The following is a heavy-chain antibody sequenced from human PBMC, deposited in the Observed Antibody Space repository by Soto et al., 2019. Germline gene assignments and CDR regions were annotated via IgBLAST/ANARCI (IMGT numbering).Heavy chain of an antibody. Sequence: SETLSLTCTVSGGSISSGGYYWSWIRQHPGKGLEWIGYIYYSGSTYYNPSLKSRVTISVDTSKNRFSLKLSSVTAADTAVYYCARRDSSSWYYYYYGMDVWGQGTTVTVSS. J-gene: IGHJ6*02. V-gene: IGHV4-39*01. CDR1: GGSISSGGYY. CDR3: ARRDSSSWYYYYYGMDV. CDR2: IYYSGST. D-gene: IGHD6-13*01.